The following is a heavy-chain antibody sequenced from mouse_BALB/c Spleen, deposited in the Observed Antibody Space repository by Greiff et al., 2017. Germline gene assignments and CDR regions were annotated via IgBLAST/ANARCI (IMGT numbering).Heavy chain of an antibody. CDR2: SRNKANDYTT. CDR1: GFTFSDFY. V-gene: IGHV7-1*02. D-gene: IGHD4-1*01. J-gene: IGHJ4*01. Sequence: EVMLVESGGGLVQPGGSLRLSCATSGFTFSDFYMEWVRQPPGKRLEWIAASRNKANDYTTEYSASVKGRFIVSRDTSQSILYLQMNALRAEDTAIYYCARDARTGTLYYAMDYWGQGTSVTVSS. CDR3: ARDARTGTLYYAMDY.